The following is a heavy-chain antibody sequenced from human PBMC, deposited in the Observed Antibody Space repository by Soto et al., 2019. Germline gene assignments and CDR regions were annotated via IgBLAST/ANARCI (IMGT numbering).Heavy chain of an antibody. D-gene: IGHD1-7*01. CDR3: AKDRNYPRDQFHY. CDR2: ISANGQGI. J-gene: IGHJ4*02. V-gene: IGHV3-23*01. CDR1: GFTFSTYA. Sequence: GSLRLSCSASGFTFSTYALSWVRQAPGKGLEWVSAISANGQGIYYADSVRGRFTISRDNSKNTIFLHMDSLRAEDTAVYYCAKDRNYPRDQFHYWGQGTLVTVSS.